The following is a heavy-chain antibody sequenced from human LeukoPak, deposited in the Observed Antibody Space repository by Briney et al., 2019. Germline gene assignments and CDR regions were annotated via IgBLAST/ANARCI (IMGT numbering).Heavy chain of an antibody. J-gene: IGHJ4*02. CDR3: ARGTVTKWFFDY. Sequence: ASVKVSRKPSGYTFTNYGISWVRQAPGQGLEWMGWISGYNGNTNYAQKLQGRVTMTTDTSTSTAYMEVRSLRSDDTAVYYCARGTVTKWFFDYWGQGTLVTVSS. CDR2: ISGYNGNT. CDR1: GYTFTNYG. D-gene: IGHD4-17*01. V-gene: IGHV1-18*01.